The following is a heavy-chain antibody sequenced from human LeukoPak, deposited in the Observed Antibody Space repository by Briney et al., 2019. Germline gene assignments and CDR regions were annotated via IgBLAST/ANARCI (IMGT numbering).Heavy chain of an antibody. CDR1: GFTFSSYA. CDR2: ISGSGGST. J-gene: IGHJ4*02. Sequence: GGSLRLSCAASGFTFSSYAMSWVRQAPGKGLEWVLAISGSGGSTYYADSVKGRFTISRDNSKNTLYLQMNSLRAEDTAVYYCARKGGAGTEPYYFDYWGQGTLVTVSS. V-gene: IGHV3-23*01. D-gene: IGHD6-13*01. CDR3: ARKGGAGTEPYYFDY.